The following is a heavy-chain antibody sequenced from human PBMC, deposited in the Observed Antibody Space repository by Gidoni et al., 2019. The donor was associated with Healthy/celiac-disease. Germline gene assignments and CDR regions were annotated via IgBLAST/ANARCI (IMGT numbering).Heavy chain of an antibody. D-gene: IGHD6-19*01. J-gene: IGHJ4*02. CDR2: IRYDGSNK. V-gene: IGHV3-30*02. CDR1: GFTFSSYG. CDR3: AKDPQAVAGTQFDY. Sequence: QVQLVESGGGVVQPGGSLRLACAASGFTFSSYGMHWVRQAPGKGLAWVAFIRYDGSNKYYADSVKGRFTISRDNSKNTLYLQMNSLRAEDTAVYYCAKDPQAVAGTQFDYWGQGTLVTVSS.